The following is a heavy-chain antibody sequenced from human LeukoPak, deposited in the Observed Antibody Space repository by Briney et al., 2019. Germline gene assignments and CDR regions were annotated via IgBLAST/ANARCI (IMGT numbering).Heavy chain of an antibody. V-gene: IGHV3-53*01. CDR1: GFTVSSNY. CDR3: ARDLEYYDFWSGYLQHMDV. D-gene: IGHD3-3*01. J-gene: IGHJ6*03. CDR2: IYSGGTI. Sequence: AGGSLRLSCAASGFTVSSNYMAWVRQAPGKGLEWVSVIYSGGTIYYADSVKGRFTISRDNSKNTLYLQMNSLRAEDTAVYYCARDLEYYDFWSGYLQHMDVWGKGTTVTVSS.